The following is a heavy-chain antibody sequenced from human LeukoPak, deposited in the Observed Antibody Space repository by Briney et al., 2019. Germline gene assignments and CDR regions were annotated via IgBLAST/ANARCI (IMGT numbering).Heavy chain of an antibody. CDR1: GFTASSSY. V-gene: IGHV4-34*01. Sequence: GSLRLSCAASGFTASSSYMSWVRQAPGKGLEWIGEINHSGSTNYNPSLKSRVTISVDTSKNQFSLKLSSVTAADTAVYYCARVRGPYLTPQYSSSWYVSGFDYWGQGTLVTVSS. CDR2: INHSGST. D-gene: IGHD6-13*01. CDR3: ARVRGPYLTPQYSSSWYVSGFDY. J-gene: IGHJ4*02.